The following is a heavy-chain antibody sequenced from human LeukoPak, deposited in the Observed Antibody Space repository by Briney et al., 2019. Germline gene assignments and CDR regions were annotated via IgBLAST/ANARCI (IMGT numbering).Heavy chain of an antibody. CDR3: TRGIGSGSAFEI. Sequence: PGGSLRLSCAASGFTVSSSHMSWVRQAPGKGLEWVSVMFSGGTPYYADSVKGRFTISRDNSKNTLFLQMSSLRAEDTAVYYCTRGIGSGSAFEIWGQGTMVTVSS. J-gene: IGHJ3*02. D-gene: IGHD5-12*01. CDR2: MFSGGTP. V-gene: IGHV3-53*01. CDR1: GFTVSSSH.